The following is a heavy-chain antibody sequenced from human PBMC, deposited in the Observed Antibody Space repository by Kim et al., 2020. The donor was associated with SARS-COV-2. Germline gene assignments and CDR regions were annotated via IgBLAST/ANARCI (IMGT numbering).Heavy chain of an antibody. V-gene: IGHV3-30*03. Sequence: GGSLRLSCAASGFTFSSYGMHWVRQAPGKGLEWVAVISYDGSNKYYADSVKGRFTISRDNSKNTLYLQMNSLRAEDTAVYYCWAMVNYWGQGTLVTVSS. CDR1: GFTFSSYG. CDR3: WAMVNY. D-gene: IGHD5-18*01. CDR2: ISYDGSNK. J-gene: IGHJ4*02.